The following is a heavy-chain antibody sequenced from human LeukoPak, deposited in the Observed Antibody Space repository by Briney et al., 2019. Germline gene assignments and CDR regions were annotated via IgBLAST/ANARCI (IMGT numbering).Heavy chain of an antibody. CDR2: IYHSGST. Sequence: SETLSLTCAVSGYSITSGYYWGWIRQPPGKGLEWIGSIYHSGSTYYNPSLKSRVTISVDTSKNQFSLKLSSVTAADTAVYYCAGIPDVLMVYSHAFDIWGRGTMVTVSS. J-gene: IGHJ3*02. CDR1: GYSITSGYY. CDR3: AGIPDVLMVYSHAFDI. V-gene: IGHV4-38-2*01. D-gene: IGHD2-8*01.